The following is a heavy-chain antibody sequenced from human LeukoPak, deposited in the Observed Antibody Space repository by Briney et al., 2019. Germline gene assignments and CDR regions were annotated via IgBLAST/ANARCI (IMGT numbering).Heavy chain of an antibody. CDR3: ARDQYCGSAYCSTQHGRRLNYYMDV. J-gene: IGHJ6*03. D-gene: IGHD2-2*01. V-gene: IGHV1-18*01. CDR2: ISAYNGNK. Sequence: GASVKVSCKASGYTFTNYGISWVRQAPGQGLEWMGWISAYNGNKNYAQKFQGRVTLTTDTSTSTAYMDLGSLTSDDTAVYYCARDQYCGSAYCSTQHGRRLNYYMDVWGEGSTVIISS. CDR1: GYTFTNYG.